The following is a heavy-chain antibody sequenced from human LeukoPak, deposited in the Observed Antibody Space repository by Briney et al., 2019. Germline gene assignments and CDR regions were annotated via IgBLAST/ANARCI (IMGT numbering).Heavy chain of an antibody. CDR3: ARDIVVVPAAMDY. Sequence: ASVKVSCKASGYTFTGYYMHWVRQAPGQGLEWMGWINPNSGGTNYAQKFQGRVTMTRETSISTAYMELSRLRSDDTAVYYCARDIVVVPAAMDYWGQGTLVTVSS. J-gene: IGHJ4*02. CDR1: GYTFTGYY. D-gene: IGHD2-2*01. CDR2: INPNSGGT. V-gene: IGHV1-2*02.